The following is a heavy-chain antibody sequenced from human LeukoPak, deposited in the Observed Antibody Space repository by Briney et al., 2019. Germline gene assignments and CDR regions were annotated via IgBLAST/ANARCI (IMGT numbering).Heavy chain of an antibody. CDR2: ISYDGSNK. Sequence: GGSLRLSCGASGFSFSDYGMHWVRQAPGKGLEWVAVISYDGSNKYYADSVKGRFTISRDNSKNTLYLQMNSLRAEDTAVYYCAKSAWQLVLGAFDIWGQGTMVTVSS. V-gene: IGHV3-30*18. CDR1: GFSFSDYG. J-gene: IGHJ3*02. CDR3: AKSAWQLVLGAFDI. D-gene: IGHD6-13*01.